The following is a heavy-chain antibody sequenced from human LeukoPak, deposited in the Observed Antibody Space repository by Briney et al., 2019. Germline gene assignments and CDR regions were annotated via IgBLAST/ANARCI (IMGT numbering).Heavy chain of an antibody. CDR3: ARDQSPSSSWPRYLDAFDI. Sequence: PGRSLRLSCAASGFTFSSYAMHWVRQAPGEGLEWVAVISYDGSNKYYADSVKGRFTISRDNSKNTLYLQMNSLRAEDTAVYYCARDQSPSSSWPRYLDAFDIWGQGTMVTVSS. D-gene: IGHD6-13*01. J-gene: IGHJ3*02. V-gene: IGHV3-30*04. CDR1: GFTFSSYA. CDR2: ISYDGSNK.